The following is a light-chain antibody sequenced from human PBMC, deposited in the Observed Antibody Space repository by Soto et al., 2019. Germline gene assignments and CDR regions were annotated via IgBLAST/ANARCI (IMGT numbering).Light chain of an antibody. CDR3: QQYNSYL. J-gene: IGKJ1*01. Sequence: DIQITQSPSTLSGSVGDRGTIICRASQTISSWLAWYQQKPGKAPKLLIYDASSLESGVPSRFSGSGSGTEFTLTISSLQPDDFATYYCQQYNSYLFGQGTKVDIK. CDR2: DAS. V-gene: IGKV1-5*02. CDR1: QTISSW.